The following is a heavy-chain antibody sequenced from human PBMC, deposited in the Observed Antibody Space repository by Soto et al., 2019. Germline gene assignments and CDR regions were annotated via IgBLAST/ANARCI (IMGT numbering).Heavy chain of an antibody. V-gene: IGHV1-18*04. CDR3: ARSYIVVVPAAVGGDDAFDI. Sequence: SXKVSCMASGYTXSSYGSGLVRQAPGQGLEWMGWISAYNCNTNYAQKLQGRVTIKTDTSTSTAYMELRSLRSDDKAVHYCARSYIVVVPAAVGGDDAFDIWGQGTVGTVSS. CDR2: ISAYNCNT. D-gene: IGHD2-2*01. J-gene: IGHJ3*02. CDR1: GYTXSSYG.